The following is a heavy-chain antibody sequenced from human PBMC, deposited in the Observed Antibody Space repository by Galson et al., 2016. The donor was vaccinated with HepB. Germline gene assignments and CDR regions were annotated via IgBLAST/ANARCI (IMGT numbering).Heavy chain of an antibody. V-gene: IGHV3-30-3*01. J-gene: IGHJ4*02. D-gene: IGHD1-26*01. Sequence: LRLSCAASEFTFNNCPLHWVRQAPGKGLEWVAVLSHDGVTKFYAGPVRARFTISRDKSKTTVYLQMDGLSAEDTAVYYCAREWELGGYFDYWGQGTLVTVSS. CDR2: LSHDGVTK. CDR1: EFTFNNCP. CDR3: AREWELGGYFDY.